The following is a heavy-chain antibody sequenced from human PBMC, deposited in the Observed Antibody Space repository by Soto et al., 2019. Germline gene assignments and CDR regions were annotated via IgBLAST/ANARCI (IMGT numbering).Heavy chain of an antibody. CDR2: ISYDGRNK. CDR3: VKDGSSGWPYYYGLDV. V-gene: IGHV3-30*18. D-gene: IGHD6-19*01. J-gene: IGHJ6*02. CDR1: GFTFSSYG. Sequence: ESGGGGVQPGRSLRLSCAASGFTFSSYGMHWVRQAPGKGLEWVAVISYDGRNKYYADSVKGRFTISRDNSKNTLYLQMNSLRAEDTAVYYCVKDGSSGWPYYYGLDVWGQGTTVTVSS.